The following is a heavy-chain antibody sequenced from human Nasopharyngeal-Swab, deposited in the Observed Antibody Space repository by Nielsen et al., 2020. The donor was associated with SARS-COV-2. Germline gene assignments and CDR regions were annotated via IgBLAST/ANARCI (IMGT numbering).Heavy chain of an antibody. D-gene: IGHD5-24*01. V-gene: IGHV4-4*07. CDR1: GGSFSSYY. CDR3: AREGMATTTPY. Sequence: SETLSLTCAVYGGSFSSYYWSWIRQPAGKGLEWIGRIYTSGSTNYNPSLKSRVTISVDTSKNQFSLKLSSVTAADTAVYYCAREGMATTTPYWGQGTLVTVSS. CDR2: IYTSGST. J-gene: IGHJ4*02.